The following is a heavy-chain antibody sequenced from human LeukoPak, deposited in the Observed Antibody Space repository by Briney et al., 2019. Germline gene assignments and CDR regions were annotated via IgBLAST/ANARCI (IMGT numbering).Heavy chain of an antibody. CDR3: AGGFLWFGVDY. V-gene: IGHV3-53*01. CDR1: GFTVSSNY. J-gene: IGHJ4*02. CDR2: IYSGGST. Sequence: PGGSLRLSCAGSGFTVSSNYMRWVPQAPGKGLEWVSVIYSGGSTYYADSVKGRFTISRDNSKNTLYLQMNSLRAEDTAVYYCAGGFLWFGVDYWGRGTLVTVSS. D-gene: IGHD3-10*01.